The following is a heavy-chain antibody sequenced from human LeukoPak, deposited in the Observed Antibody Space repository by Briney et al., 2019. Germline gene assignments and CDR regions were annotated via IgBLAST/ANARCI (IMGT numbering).Heavy chain of an antibody. CDR1: GFTFSGYG. CDR3: ARDWATVTPEWCFDL. Sequence: GGSLRLSCAASGFTFSGYGMHWVRQAPGKGLEWVAVIWSDGSNKYYADSVKGRFTISRDNSKNTLYLQMNSLRAEDTAVYYCARDWATVTPEWCFDLWGRGTLVTVSS. CDR2: IWSDGSNK. D-gene: IGHD4-17*01. V-gene: IGHV3-33*01. J-gene: IGHJ2*01.